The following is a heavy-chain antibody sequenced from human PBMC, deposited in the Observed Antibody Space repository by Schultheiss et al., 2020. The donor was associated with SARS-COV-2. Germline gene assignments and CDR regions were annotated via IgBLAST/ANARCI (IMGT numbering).Heavy chain of an antibody. CDR3: ARGPLTYYYDSSGYIFDY. CDR2: INSDGSST. CDR1: GFTFSSYW. D-gene: IGHD3-22*01. Sequence: GESLKISCAASGFTFSSYWMSWVRQAPGKGLEWVSRINSDGSSTSYADSVKGRFTISRDNSKNTLYLQMNSLRAEDTAVYYCARGPLTYYYDSSGYIFDYWGQGTLVTVSS. J-gene: IGHJ4*02. V-gene: IGHV3-74*01.